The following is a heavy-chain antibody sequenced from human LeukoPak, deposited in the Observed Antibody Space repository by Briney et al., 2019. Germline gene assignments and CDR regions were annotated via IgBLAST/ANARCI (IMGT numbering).Heavy chain of an antibody. CDR3: ATAHCSSATCPLLTTY. D-gene: IGHD2-2*01. Sequence: ASVKVSCKASGYTFAGYYMHWVRQAPGQGLEWLGWINPNSGGTNYAQKFQGRVTMTRDTSISTAYMELTSLTSDDTAVYYCATAHCSSATCPLLTTYWGQGALVTVSS. CDR2: INPNSGGT. CDR1: GYTFAGYY. J-gene: IGHJ4*02. V-gene: IGHV1-2*02.